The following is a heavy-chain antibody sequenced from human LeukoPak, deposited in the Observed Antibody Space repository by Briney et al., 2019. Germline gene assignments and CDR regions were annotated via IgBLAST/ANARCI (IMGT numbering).Heavy chain of an antibody. J-gene: IGHJ4*02. CDR3: ASSRVYYDFWSGYYNFDY. CDR2: ISGSDGST. V-gene: IGHV3-23*01. CDR1: GFTFSSYA. D-gene: IGHD3-3*01. Sequence: PGGSLRLSCAASGFTFSSYAMSWVRQAPGKGLEWVSAISGSDGSTYYADSVKGRFTISRDNSKNTLYLQMNSLRAEDTAVYYCASSRVYYDFWSGYYNFDYWGQGTLVTVSS.